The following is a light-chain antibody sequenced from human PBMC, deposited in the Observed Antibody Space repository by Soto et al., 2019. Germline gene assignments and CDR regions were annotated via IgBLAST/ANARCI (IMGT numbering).Light chain of an antibody. Sequence: DIVLTQSPGTLSLSPGERATLSCRASQSVSSSYLAWYQQKPGQAPRLLIYGASSRATSIPDRFSGSGSGTDFTLTMSSLQPEDFATYYCLQSYRTPLTCGGGTKV. J-gene: IGKJ4*01. V-gene: IGKV3-20*01. CDR3: LQSYRTPLT. CDR1: QSVSSSY. CDR2: GAS.